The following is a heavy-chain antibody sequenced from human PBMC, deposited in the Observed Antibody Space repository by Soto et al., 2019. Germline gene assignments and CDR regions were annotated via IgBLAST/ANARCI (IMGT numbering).Heavy chain of an antibody. D-gene: IGHD3-16*01. J-gene: IGHJ4*02. CDR1: GFTFDYYW. CDR2: LQTDGSHP. V-gene: IGHV3-74*01. CDR3: ARGGDADY. Sequence: EVQLVESGGGLVQPGGSLRLSCVASGFTFDYYWMHWVRQAPGEGLMWVSRLQTDGSHPDYADSVKGRFTISRDNAKNSLYLQMNILRAADVAVFYCARGGDADYWGQGTVVTVSS.